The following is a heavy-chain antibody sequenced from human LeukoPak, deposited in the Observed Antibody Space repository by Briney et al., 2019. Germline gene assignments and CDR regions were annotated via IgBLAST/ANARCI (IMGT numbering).Heavy chain of an antibody. CDR2: ISSSSSYI. J-gene: IGHJ4*02. D-gene: IGHD5-18*01. CDR1: GFTFSSYS. V-gene: IGHV3-21*01. CDR3: ARADRGYSYGDAY. Sequence: PGGSLRLSCAASGFTFSSYSMNWVRQAPGKGLEWVSSISSSSSYIYYADSVKGRFTISRDNAKNSLYLQMNSLRAEDTAVYYCARADRGYSYGDAYWGRGTLVTVSS.